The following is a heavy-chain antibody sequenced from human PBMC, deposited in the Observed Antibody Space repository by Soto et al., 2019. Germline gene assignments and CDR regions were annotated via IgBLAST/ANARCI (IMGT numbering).Heavy chain of an antibody. J-gene: IGHJ4*02. CDR2: ISRSSSYT. CDR1: GFTFSDYY. V-gene: IGHV3-11*06. D-gene: IGHD3-9*01. CDR3: AGEGARKVLRYFEWPY. Sequence: GSLSLSCAASGFTFSDYYMSWIRQAPGKGLEWVSYISRSSSYTNYAESVKGRFTISRDNAKNSLYLQMNSLRAEDTAVYYCAGEGARKVLRYFEWPYWGQGTLVTVSS.